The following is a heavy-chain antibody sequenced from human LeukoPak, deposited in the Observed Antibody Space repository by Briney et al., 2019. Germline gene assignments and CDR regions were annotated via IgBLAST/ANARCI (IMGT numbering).Heavy chain of an antibody. CDR2: ITDTGGNT. CDR3: AKAPERSCNDAACYPLDY. Sequence: GGSLRLSCTASGFTFGDYAMSWVRQAPGKGPEWLSSITDTGGNTYSADSRFTISRDNSKNTLYLQMNSLRVEDTAVYYCAKAPERSCNDAACYPLDYWGQGTLVTVSS. CDR1: GFTFGDYA. J-gene: IGHJ4*02. D-gene: IGHD2/OR15-2a*01. V-gene: IGHV3-23*01.